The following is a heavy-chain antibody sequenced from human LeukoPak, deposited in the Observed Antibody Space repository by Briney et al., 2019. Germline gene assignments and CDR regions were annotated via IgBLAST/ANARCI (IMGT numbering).Heavy chain of an antibody. CDR1: GFTFSNYA. CDR3: AELHNLNSDY. V-gene: IGHV3-23*01. D-gene: IGHD1-14*01. J-gene: IGHJ4*02. CDR2: ISGSGGNT. Sequence: GGSLRLSCAASGFTFSNYAMSWVRQAPGKGLEWVSTISGSGGNTYYADSEKGRFTISRDNSKNTLYLQMNSLRAEDTAVYYCAELHNLNSDYWGQGTLVTVSS.